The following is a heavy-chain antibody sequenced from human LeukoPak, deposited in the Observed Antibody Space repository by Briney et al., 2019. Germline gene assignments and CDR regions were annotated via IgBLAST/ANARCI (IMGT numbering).Heavy chain of an antibody. D-gene: IGHD3-22*01. J-gene: IGHJ4*02. CDR3: ARTNRPKTYYYDIGDY. CDR2: IIPIFGTA. V-gene: IGHV1-69*05. CDR1: GGTFSSYA. Sequence: EASVKVSCKASGGTFSSYAISWVRQAPGQGLEWMGRIIPIFGTANYAQKFQGRVTITTDESTSTAYMELSSLRSEDTAVYYCARTNRPKTYYYDIGDYWGQGTLVTVSS.